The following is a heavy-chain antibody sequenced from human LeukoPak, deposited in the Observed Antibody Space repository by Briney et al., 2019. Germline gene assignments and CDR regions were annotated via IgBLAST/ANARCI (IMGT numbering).Heavy chain of an antibody. Sequence: SETLSLTCTVSGGSISSYYWSWIRQPPGEGPEWIGYIYSSGRTNYNPSLKSRLIISVDTSENQFSLKLTSVTAADTAVYYCARDYGGKFDYWGQGTLVTVSS. CDR3: ARDYGGKFDY. D-gene: IGHD4-23*01. CDR1: GGSISSYY. V-gene: IGHV4-59*01. CDR2: IYSSGRT. J-gene: IGHJ4*02.